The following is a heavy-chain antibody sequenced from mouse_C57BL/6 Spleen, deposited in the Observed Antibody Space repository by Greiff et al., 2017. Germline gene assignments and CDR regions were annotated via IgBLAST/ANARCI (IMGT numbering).Heavy chain of an antibody. CDR3: ARRGYSNYFYYAMDY. CDR2: IDPSDSYT. D-gene: IGHD2-5*01. J-gene: IGHJ4*01. CDR1: GYTFTSYW. Sequence: QVQLKQPGAELVKPGASVKLSCKASGYTFTSYWMQWVNQRPGQGLEWIGEIDPSDSYTNYNQKFKCKATLTVDTYSSTAYMQLSSLTSEDSAVYYCARRGYSNYFYYAMDYWGQGTSVTVSS. V-gene: IGHV1-50*01.